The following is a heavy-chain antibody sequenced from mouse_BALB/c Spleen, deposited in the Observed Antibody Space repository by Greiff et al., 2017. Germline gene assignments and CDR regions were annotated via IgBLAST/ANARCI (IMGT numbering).Heavy chain of an antibody. CDR1: GFTFSSFG. J-gene: IGHJ3*01. CDR2: ISSGSSTI. Sequence: EVHLVESGGGLVQPGGSRKLSCAASGFTFSSFGMHWVRQAPEKGLEWVAYISSGSSTIYYADTVKGRFTISRDNPKNTLFLQMTSLRSEDTAMYYCARSLYDGYYPHWGQGTLVTVSA. CDR3: ARSLYDGYYPH. D-gene: IGHD2-3*01. V-gene: IGHV5-17*02.